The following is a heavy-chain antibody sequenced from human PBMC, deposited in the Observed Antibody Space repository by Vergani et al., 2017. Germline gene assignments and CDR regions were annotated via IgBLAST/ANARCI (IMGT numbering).Heavy chain of an antibody. CDR2: IIPIFGTA. J-gene: IGHJ4*02. CDR1: GGTFSSYA. Sequence: QVQLVQSGAEVKKPGSSVKVSCKASGGTFSSYAISWVRQAPGQGLEWMGGIIPIFGTANYAQKFQGRVTITAAESTSTAYMELSSLRSEDTAVYYCARARQLKSTVTPYYFDFWGQGTLVTVSS. V-gene: IGHV1-69*01. CDR3: ARARQLKSTVTPYYFDF. D-gene: IGHD4-11*01.